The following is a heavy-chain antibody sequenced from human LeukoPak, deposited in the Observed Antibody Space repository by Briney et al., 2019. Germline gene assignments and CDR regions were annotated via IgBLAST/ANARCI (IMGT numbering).Heavy chain of an antibody. CDR3: AREFTGYGNTDY. Sequence: GGSLRLSCAASGFTFSDYFMSWVRQAPGKGLEWISYMSSSGSTTKYVDSVEGRFTISRDNAKNSLYLQMNSLRAEDTAVYYCAREFTGYGNTDYWGQGTLVTVSS. J-gene: IGHJ4*02. V-gene: IGHV3-11*01. D-gene: IGHD5-12*01. CDR1: GFTFSDYF. CDR2: MSSSGSTT.